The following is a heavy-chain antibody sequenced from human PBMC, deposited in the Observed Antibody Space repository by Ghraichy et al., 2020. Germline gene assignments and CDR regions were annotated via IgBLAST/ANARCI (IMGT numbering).Heavy chain of an antibody. J-gene: IGHJ3*02. Sequence: SQTLSLTCTVSGGSISSGGYYWSWIRQHPGKGLEWIGYIYYSGSTYYNPSLKSRVTISVDTSKNQFSLKLSSVTAADTAVYYCARGDRGDSDDYDFWSGYWPHAFDIWGQGTMVTVSS. D-gene: IGHD3-3*01. CDR1: GGSISSGGYY. CDR2: IYYSGST. V-gene: IGHV4-31*03. CDR3: ARGDRGDSDDYDFWSGYWPHAFDI.